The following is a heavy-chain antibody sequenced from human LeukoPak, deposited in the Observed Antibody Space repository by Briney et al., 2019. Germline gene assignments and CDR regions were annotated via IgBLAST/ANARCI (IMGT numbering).Heavy chain of an antibody. Sequence: GGSLRLSCATSAFIFNNAWMSWVRQAPGKGLEWVGRIKSKTDGGTTDYAAPVKGRFTISRDNSKNTLYLQMNSLRAEDTAVYYCASIARDYGSGSYQWGDYWGQGTLVTVSS. D-gene: IGHD3-10*01. CDR1: AFIFNNAW. CDR2: IKSKTDGGTT. J-gene: IGHJ4*02. V-gene: IGHV3-15*01. CDR3: ASIARDYGSGSYQWGDY.